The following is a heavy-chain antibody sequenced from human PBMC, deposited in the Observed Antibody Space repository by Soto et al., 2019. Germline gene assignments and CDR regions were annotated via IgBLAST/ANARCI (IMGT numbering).Heavy chain of an antibody. CDR1: GGSIGTYY. Sequence: QVQLQESGPGLVKPSETLSLNCTVSGGSIGTYYWSWIRQLPGKRLEWIAYIHYGGSTNYNPSLKSRVTLSLDTSKNQFSLKLNSVTAADTAVYYCARGPCRSATCYRGWFDPWGQGVLVTVSP. D-gene: IGHD2-2*01. CDR3: ARGPCRSATCYRGWFDP. V-gene: IGHV4-59*01. CDR2: IHYGGST. J-gene: IGHJ5*02.